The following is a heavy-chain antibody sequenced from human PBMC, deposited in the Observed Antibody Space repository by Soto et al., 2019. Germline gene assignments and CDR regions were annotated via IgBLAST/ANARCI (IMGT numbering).Heavy chain of an antibody. J-gene: IGHJ4*02. CDR1: GYTFTSYA. CDR2: INAGNGNT. V-gene: IGHV1-3*01. Sequence: GASVKVSCKASGYTFTSYAMHWVRQAPGQRLEWMGWINAGNGNTKYSQKFQGRVTITRETSASTAYMELSSLRSEDTAVYYCAREEVIVVVPAAIPFEVDYWGQGTLVTVSS. CDR3: AREEVIVVVPAAIPFEVDY. D-gene: IGHD2-2*02.